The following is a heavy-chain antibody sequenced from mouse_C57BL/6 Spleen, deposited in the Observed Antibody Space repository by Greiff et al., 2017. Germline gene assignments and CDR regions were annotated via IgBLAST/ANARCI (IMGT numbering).Heavy chain of an antibody. D-gene: IGHD3-1*01. CDR2: IDPSDSET. V-gene: IGHV1-52*01. Sequence: QVQLQQPGAELVRPGSSVKLSCKASGYTFTSYWMHWVKQRPIQGLEWIGNIDPSDSETHYNQKFKDKATLTVNKPSSTAYMPLSSLTSEDSAVYCCAGSGSHFDYWGQGTTLTVSS. J-gene: IGHJ2*01. CDR1: GYTFTSYW. CDR3: AGSGSHFDY.